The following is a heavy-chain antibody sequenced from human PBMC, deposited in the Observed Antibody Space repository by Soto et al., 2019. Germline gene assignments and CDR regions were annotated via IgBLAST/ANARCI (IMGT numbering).Heavy chain of an antibody. CDR2: IYYSGST. V-gene: IGHV4-31*03. Sequence: SETLSLTCTVSGGSISSGGYYWSWTRQHPGKGLEWIGYIYYSGSTYYNPSLKSRVTISVDTSKNQFSLKLSSVTAADTAVYYCARSDDSSGYFIFDYWGQGTLVTVSS. CDR3: ARSDDSSGYFIFDY. J-gene: IGHJ4*02. CDR1: GGSISSGGYY. D-gene: IGHD3-22*01.